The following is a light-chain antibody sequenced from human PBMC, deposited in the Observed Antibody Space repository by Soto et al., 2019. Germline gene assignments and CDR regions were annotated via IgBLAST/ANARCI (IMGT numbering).Light chain of an antibody. V-gene: IGKV3-20*01. CDR3: QHYGDSPRR. CDR1: QSVSSNY. Sequence: EIVLTQSPGTLSLSPGDRATLSCRASQSVSSNYLAWYQQKPGQAPRLLIYGASSRATGVPDRFTGSGSGTGFTLPISRLEPEDFVMYYCQHYGDSPRRFGQGTKVEI. CDR2: GAS. J-gene: IGKJ1*01.